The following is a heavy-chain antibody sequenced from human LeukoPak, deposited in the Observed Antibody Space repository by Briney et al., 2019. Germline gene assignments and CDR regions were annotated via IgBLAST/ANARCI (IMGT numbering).Heavy chain of an antibody. V-gene: IGHV4-34*01. CDR1: GGSISSYY. CDR2: INHSGST. Sequence: PSETLSLTCTVSGGSISSYYWSWIRQPPGKGLEWIGEINHSGSTNYNPSLKSRVTISVDTSKNQFSLKLSSVTAADTAVYYCARTRRHNWNYYTDWFDPWGQGTLVTVSS. D-gene: IGHD1-7*01. J-gene: IGHJ5*02. CDR3: ARTRRHNWNYYTDWFDP.